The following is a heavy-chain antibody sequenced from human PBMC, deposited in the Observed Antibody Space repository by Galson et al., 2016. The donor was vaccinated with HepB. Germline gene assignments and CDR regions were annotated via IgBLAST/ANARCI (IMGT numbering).Heavy chain of an antibody. D-gene: IGHD3-10*01. CDR3: ARLYFGSGGAVDY. V-gene: IGHV3-53*01. J-gene: IGHJ4*02. CDR2: IYSGGST. Sequence: SLRLSCAASGFSFSSSWMHWVRQAPGKGLEWVSLIYSGGSTYYADSVKGRFTISRDNSKNTLYLQMNSLRAEDTAVYYCARLYFGSGGAVDYWGQGTLVTVSS. CDR1: GFSFSSSW.